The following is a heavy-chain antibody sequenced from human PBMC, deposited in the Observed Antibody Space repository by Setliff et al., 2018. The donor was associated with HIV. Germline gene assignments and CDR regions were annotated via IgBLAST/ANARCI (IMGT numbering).Heavy chain of an antibody. Sequence: SSETLSLTCTVSGGSISSFYWSWIRQPPGKGLEWIGYIYYSGSTSYNPSLKSRVTISVDTSKTQFSLKLSSVTAADTAVYYCARHAPRNHDLAGVFYPYYMDVWGKGTTVTVSS. CDR3: ARHAPRNHDLAGVFYPYYMDV. CDR2: IYYSGST. CDR1: GGSISSFY. J-gene: IGHJ6*03. V-gene: IGHV4-59*08. D-gene: IGHD1-1*01.